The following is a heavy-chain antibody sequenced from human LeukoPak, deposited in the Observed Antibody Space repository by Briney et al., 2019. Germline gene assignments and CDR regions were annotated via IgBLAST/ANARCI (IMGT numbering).Heavy chain of an antibody. J-gene: IGHJ4*02. D-gene: IGHD3/OR15-3a*01. V-gene: IGHV4-34*01. CDR2: IYYSGNT. CDR1: GGSFSGYY. Sequence: ASETLSLTCAIYGGSFSGYYWSWIRQPPGKGLEWIGSIYYSGNTYYNASLKSQVSISIDTSKNQFSLRLTSVTAADTAVYYCARQTGSGLFILPGGQGTLVTVSS. CDR3: ARQTGSGLFILP.